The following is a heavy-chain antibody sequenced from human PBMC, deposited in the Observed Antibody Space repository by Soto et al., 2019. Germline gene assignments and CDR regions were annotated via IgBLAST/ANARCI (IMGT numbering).Heavy chain of an antibody. Sequence: QVQLVESGGGVVQPGRSLRLSCAASGFTFSSYGMHWVRQAPGKGLEWVAVISYDGSNKYYADSVKDRFTISRDNSKNTLYLQMNSLRAEDTAVYYCAKETHAPGPTGGYYYMDVWGKGTTVTVSS. CDR1: GFTFSSYG. J-gene: IGHJ6*03. V-gene: IGHV3-30*18. CDR3: AKETHAPGPTGGYYYMDV. D-gene: IGHD1-26*01. CDR2: ISYDGSNK.